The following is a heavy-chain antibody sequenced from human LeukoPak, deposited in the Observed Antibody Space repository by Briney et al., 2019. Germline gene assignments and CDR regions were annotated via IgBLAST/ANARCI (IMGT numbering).Heavy chain of an antibody. CDR1: GFTFSYYS. CDR3: VRDRDYAFDF. CDR2: SNTDGTI. Sequence: GGSLRLSCAASGFTFSYYSMNWVRQAPGKGLEWISYSNTDGTISYADSVKGRFTISSDNAENSLYLQMNSLRDEDTAVYFCVRDRDYAFDFWGQGTMVTVSS. V-gene: IGHV3-48*02. J-gene: IGHJ3*01.